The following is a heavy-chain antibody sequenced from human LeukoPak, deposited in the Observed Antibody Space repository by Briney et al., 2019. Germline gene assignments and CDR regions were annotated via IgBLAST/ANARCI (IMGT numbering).Heavy chain of an antibody. V-gene: IGHV4-4*07. Sequence: SETLSLTCTVSGGSISSYYWSWIRQPAGKGLEWIGRIYTSGSTNYNPSLESRVTMSVDTSKNQFSLKLSSVTAADTAVYYCARHAPLFRYDSSGYYYFDYWGQGTLVTVSS. CDR2: IYTSGST. CDR3: ARHAPLFRYDSSGYYYFDY. D-gene: IGHD3-22*01. CDR1: GGSISSYY. J-gene: IGHJ4*02.